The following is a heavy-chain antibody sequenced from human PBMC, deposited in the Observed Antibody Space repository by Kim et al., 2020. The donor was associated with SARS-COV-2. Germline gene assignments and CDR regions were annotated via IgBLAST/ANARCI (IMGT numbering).Heavy chain of an antibody. V-gene: IGHV3-48*03. Sequence: GGSLRLSCAASGFTFSSYEMNWVRQAPGKGLEWVSYISSSGSTIYYADSVKGRFTISRDNAKNSLYLQMNSLRAEDTAVYYCARESPLNYDILTGYLYYGMDVWGQGTTVTVSS. J-gene: IGHJ6*02. D-gene: IGHD3-9*01. CDR1: GFTFSSYE. CDR2: ISSSGSTI. CDR3: ARESPLNYDILTGYLYYGMDV.